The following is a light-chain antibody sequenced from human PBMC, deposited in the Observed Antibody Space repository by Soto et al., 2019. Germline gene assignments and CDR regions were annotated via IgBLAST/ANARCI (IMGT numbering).Light chain of an antibody. CDR3: YSYTTTNTWL. Sequence: QSALTQPASMSGSPGQSITISCARTSNDVGAYNYVSWYQHHPGQAPKLMIYEVTNRPSGVSPRFSGSKSGNTASLTISGLQAEDEADYYCYSYTTTNTWLFGGGTKLTVL. CDR1: SNDVGAYNY. CDR2: EVT. J-gene: IGLJ2*01. V-gene: IGLV2-14*01.